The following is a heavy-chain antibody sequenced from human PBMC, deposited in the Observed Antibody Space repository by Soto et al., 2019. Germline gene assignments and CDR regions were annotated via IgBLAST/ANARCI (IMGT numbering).Heavy chain of an antibody. CDR3: ARAYGLGAFDI. D-gene: IGHD3-10*01. Sequence: QVQLQESGPGLVKPSETLSLTCTVSGGSISSYYWSWIRQPPGKGLEWIGYIYYSGSTNYNPSLKSRVTISVDTSKNQFSLKLSSVTAADTAVYYCARAYGLGAFDIRGQGTMVSVSS. CDR2: IYYSGST. J-gene: IGHJ3*02. CDR1: GGSISSYY. V-gene: IGHV4-59*08.